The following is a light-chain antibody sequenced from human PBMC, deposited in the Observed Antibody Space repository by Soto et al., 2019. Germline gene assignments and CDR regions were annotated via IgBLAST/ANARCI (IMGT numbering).Light chain of an antibody. CDR2: DTS. CDR3: QQRFNWPWT. V-gene: IGKV3-11*01. J-gene: IGKJ1*01. Sequence: EIVMTQSPATVSVSPGERATLSCRASQSVNKYLAWFQQKLGQPPRLLIYDTSNRATGIPPRFSGSGSGTDSTLIISSLEPEDFAVYYCQQRFNWPWTFGQGTKVDIK. CDR1: QSVNKY.